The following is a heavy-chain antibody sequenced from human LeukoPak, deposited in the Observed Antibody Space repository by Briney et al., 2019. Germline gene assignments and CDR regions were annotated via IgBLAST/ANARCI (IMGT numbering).Heavy chain of an antibody. CDR1: GYTFTSYA. V-gene: IGHV1-3*03. J-gene: IGHJ4*02. CDR3: ARALVVINPLDY. CDR2: INAGNGNT. D-gene: IGHD3-22*01. Sequence: ASVKVSCKASGYTFTSYAMHWVRQAPGQRLEWMGWINAGNGNTKYSQEFQGRVTITRDTSASTVYMELSSLRSEDTAVYYCARALVVINPLDYWGQGTLVTVSS.